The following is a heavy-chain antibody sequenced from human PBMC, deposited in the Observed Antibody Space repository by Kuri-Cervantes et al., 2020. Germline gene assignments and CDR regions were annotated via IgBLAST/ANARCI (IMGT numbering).Heavy chain of an antibody. V-gene: IGHV3-30*19. Sequence: GGSLRLSCVASGFTFSSYGMHWVRQAPGKGLEWVAVISYDGSNKYYADSVKGRFTISRDNSKNTLYLQMNSLRAEDTAVYYCSRDKVVVVVAATYYYYYGMDVWGQGTTVTVSS. CDR2: ISYDGSNK. CDR3: SRDKVVVVVAATYYYYYGMDV. CDR1: GFTFSSYG. J-gene: IGHJ6*02. D-gene: IGHD2-15*01.